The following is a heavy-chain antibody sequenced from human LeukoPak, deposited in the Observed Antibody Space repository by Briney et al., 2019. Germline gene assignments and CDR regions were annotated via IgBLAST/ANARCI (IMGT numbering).Heavy chain of an antibody. V-gene: IGHV1-2*02. J-gene: IGHJ4*02. CDR3: ARSPHILTGENFDY. Sequence: GASVKVSCKASGYTLTGYYMHWVRQAPGQGLEWVGWINPNSGGTNYAQKFQDRVSMTRDTSISTAYMQLSRLRSDDTAVYFCARSPHILTGENFDYWGQGTLLTVSS. CDR1: GYTLTGYY. CDR2: INPNSGGT. D-gene: IGHD3-9*01.